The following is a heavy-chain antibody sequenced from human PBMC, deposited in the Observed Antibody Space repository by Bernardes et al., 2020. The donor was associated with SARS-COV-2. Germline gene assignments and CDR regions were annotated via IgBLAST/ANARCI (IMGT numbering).Heavy chain of an antibody. Sequence: SETLSLTCTVSGGSISSSSYYWGWIRQPPGKGLEWIGSIYYSGSTYYNPSLKSRVTISVDTSKNQFSLKLSSVTAADTAVYYCAREDIVVVPAAQSLNEFDYWGQGTLVTVSS. D-gene: IGHD2-2*01. CDR3: AREDIVVVPAAQSLNEFDY. V-gene: IGHV4-39*07. CDR1: GGSISSSSYY. J-gene: IGHJ4*02. CDR2: IYYSGST.